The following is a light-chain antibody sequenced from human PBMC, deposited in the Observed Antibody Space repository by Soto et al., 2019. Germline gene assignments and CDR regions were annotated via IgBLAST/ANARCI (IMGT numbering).Light chain of an antibody. V-gene: IGLV1-44*01. CDR1: HSNIGSNT. J-gene: IGLJ3*02. CDR2: SND. CDR3: ATWDDSLRGWV. Sequence: QSVLTQPPSVSATPGQRVTISCSGRHSNIGSNTVIWYQQLPGTAPRVLIHSNDQRPSGVPDRFSGSSSRSGASASLAISGLQSEDEADYYCATWDDSLRGWVFGGGTKLTVL.